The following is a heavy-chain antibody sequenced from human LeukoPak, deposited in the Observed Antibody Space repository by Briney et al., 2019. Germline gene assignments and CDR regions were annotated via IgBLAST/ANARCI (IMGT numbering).Heavy chain of an antibody. CDR2: ISAYNGNT. J-gene: IGHJ4*02. V-gene: IGHV1-18*01. CDR3: ARTTVTTELVY. CDR1: GGTFSSYA. D-gene: IGHD4-17*01. Sequence: GSSVKVSCKASGGTFSSYAISWVRQAPGQGLEWMGWISAYNGNTNYAQKLQGRVTMTTDTSTSTAYMELRSLRSDDTAVYYCARTTVTTELVYWGQGTLVTVSS.